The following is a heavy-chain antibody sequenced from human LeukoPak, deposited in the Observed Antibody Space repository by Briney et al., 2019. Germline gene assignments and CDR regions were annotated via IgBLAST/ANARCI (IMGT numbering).Heavy chain of an antibody. CDR3: AKGGSYDRGHFDY. Sequence: PGGSLRLSCAASGFTFDDYAMHWVRQAPGKGLEWVSGISWNSGSIGYADSVKGRFTISRDNAKNSLYLQMNSLRAEDTALYYCAKGGSYDRGHFDYWGQGTLVTVSS. V-gene: IGHV3-9*01. D-gene: IGHD1-26*01. CDR1: GFTFDDYA. CDR2: ISWNSGSI. J-gene: IGHJ4*02.